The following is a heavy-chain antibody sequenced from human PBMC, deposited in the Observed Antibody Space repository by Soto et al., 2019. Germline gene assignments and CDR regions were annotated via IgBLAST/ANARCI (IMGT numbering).Heavy chain of an antibody. Sequence: PGGSLSLSCAASGFTVGSYEMNWGRQAPGKGLEWVSYISSSGSTIYYADSVKGRFTISRDNAKNSLYLQMNSLRAEDTAVYYCAISRDYYHSSGYFGGPYWGQGTLVTASS. J-gene: IGHJ4*02. CDR1: GFTVGSYE. V-gene: IGHV3-48*03. CDR2: ISSSGSTI. D-gene: IGHD3-22*01. CDR3: AISRDYYHSSGYFGGPY.